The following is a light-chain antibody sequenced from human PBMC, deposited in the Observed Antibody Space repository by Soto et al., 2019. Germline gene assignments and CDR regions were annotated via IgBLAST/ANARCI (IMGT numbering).Light chain of an antibody. V-gene: IGKV3-20*01. CDR1: QSVASNY. J-gene: IGKJ1*01. CDR2: GAS. CDR3: QQYGSSPWT. Sequence: EIALTQSPGTLSLSPGERATLSCRASQSVASNYLAWYQQKPGQAPRLLIYGASSRATGVPDRFSGSGSGTDFTLPIRRLEPEDFAVYYCQQYGSSPWTFGQGTKVEIK.